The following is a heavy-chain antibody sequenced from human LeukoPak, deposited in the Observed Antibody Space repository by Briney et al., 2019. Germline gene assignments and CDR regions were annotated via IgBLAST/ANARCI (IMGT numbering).Heavy chain of an antibody. D-gene: IGHD3-22*01. Sequence: TASETLSLTCAVYGGSFSGYYWSWIRQPPGKGLEWIGEINHSGSTNYNPSLKSRVTISVDTSKNHFSLKLSSVTAADTAVYYCARGDHYDSSGYYLTPYFDYWGQGTLVTVSS. CDR2: INHSGST. J-gene: IGHJ4*02. V-gene: IGHV4-34*01. CDR1: GGSFSGYY. CDR3: ARGDHYDSSGYYLTPYFDY.